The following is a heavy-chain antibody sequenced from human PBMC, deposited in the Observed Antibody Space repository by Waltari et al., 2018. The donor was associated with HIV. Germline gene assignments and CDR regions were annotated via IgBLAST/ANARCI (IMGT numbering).Heavy chain of an antibody. CDR2: INHSGSP. D-gene: IGHD2-2*01. Sequence: QVQLRQWGAGLLKPSETLSLTCAVYGGSLRGSYWRWIRQPQGTGLEWVGEINHSGSPNYNPSLKSRVTISVDTSKNQFSLKLTSVTAADTAVFYCARARLVSRGQYCSTTSCLPHYYYYYGMDVWGQGTTVTVSS. J-gene: IGHJ6*02. CDR3: ARARLVSRGQYCSTTSCLPHYYYYYGMDV. CDR1: GGSLRGSY. V-gene: IGHV4-34*01.